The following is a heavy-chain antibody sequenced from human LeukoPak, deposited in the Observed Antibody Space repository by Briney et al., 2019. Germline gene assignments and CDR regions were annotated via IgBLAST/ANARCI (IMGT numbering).Heavy chain of an antibody. CDR3: AKDPNGDYIGTFDI. V-gene: IGHV3-23*01. Sequence: PPGGSLRLSCATSQFKFNNYGMTWVRQAPGKGLEWVSSIPGSGGSTQYADSVQGRFTISRDNSKNTLYLQMNSLRAEDTAVYYCAKDPNGDYIGTFDIWGQGTMVTVSS. D-gene: IGHD4-17*01. CDR2: IPGSGGST. CDR1: QFKFNNYG. J-gene: IGHJ3*02.